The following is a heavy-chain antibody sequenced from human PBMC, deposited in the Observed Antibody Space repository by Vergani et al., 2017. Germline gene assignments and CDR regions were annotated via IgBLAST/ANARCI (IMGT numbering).Heavy chain of an antibody. CDR1: GDSIISRSYY. D-gene: IGHD3-16*01. J-gene: IGHJ2*01. Sequence: QMQLQESGPGLVKASETLSLTCTVSGDSIISRSYYWGWIRQPPGKGLEWIGSIYNSVNGDSSSSLKSRVTISSDKSKNQFSLRLTSVTAAATAVYYCASGKYYSXSTSHFRGRYFDVWGRGTLVTVPS. CDR3: ASGKYYSXSTSHFRGRYFDV. CDR2: IYNSVNG. V-gene: IGHV4-39*01.